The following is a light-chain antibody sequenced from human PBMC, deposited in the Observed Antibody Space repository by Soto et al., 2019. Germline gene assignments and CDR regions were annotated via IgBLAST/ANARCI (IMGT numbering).Light chain of an antibody. CDR2: SNS. CDR3: SAWDDSLNGYV. V-gene: IGLV1-44*01. Sequence: QSVLAQPPSASGTPGQRVTISCSGSSSNIGSNTVNWYQQLPGTAPKLPIYSNSQRPSGVPDRFSGSKSGTSASLAIRGLQSEDEADYYCSAWDDSLNGYVFGTGTKVTVL. J-gene: IGLJ1*01. CDR1: SSNIGSNT.